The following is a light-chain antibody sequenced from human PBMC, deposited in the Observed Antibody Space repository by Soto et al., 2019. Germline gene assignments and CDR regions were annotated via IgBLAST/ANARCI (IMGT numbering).Light chain of an antibody. CDR3: QQYHNWPLT. CDR1: QSVSIN. V-gene: IGKV3-15*01. CDR2: GAS. Sequence: EIVMTQSPATLSVSPGERAALSCRASQSVSINLAWYQQKPGQAPRLLIYGASTRATGISARFSGSGSGTEFTLTLSSLQSEDFAVYYCQQYHNWPLTFGGGTKVEIK. J-gene: IGKJ4*01.